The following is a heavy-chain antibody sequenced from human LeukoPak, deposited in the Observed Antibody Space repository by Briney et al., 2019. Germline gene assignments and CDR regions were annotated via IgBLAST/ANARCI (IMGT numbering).Heavy chain of an antibody. J-gene: IGHJ5*02. CDR2: ISGSGGST. D-gene: IGHD1-26*01. Sequence: GGSLRLSCAASVFTFSSYAMSWVREAPGKGREWGSAISGSGGSTYYADSGKGRFTISTDNSKNTLYLQMNRLRAEDTAVYYCAKGIPLSGSYFGWFDPWGQGTLVTVSS. V-gene: IGHV3-23*01. CDR1: VFTFSSYA. CDR3: AKGIPLSGSYFGWFDP.